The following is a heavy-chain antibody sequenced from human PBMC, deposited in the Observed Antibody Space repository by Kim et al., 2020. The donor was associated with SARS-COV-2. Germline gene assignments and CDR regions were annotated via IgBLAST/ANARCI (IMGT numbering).Heavy chain of an antibody. D-gene: IGHD6-19*01. V-gene: IGHV3-53*01. Sequence: DSVKGRFTISRDNSKNTLYLQMNSLRAEDTAVYYCAREGSGWYLGGFDYWGQGTLVTVSS. J-gene: IGHJ4*02. CDR3: AREGSGWYLGGFDY.